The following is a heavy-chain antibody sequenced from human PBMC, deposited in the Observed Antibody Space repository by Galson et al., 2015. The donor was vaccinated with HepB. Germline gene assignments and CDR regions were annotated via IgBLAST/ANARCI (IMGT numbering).Heavy chain of an antibody. CDR3: AREGSGYSYGSFFDY. J-gene: IGHJ4*02. D-gene: IGHD5-18*01. V-gene: IGHV3-64*01. Sequence: SLRLSCAASGFTFSSYAMHWVRQAPGKGLEYVSAISSNGGSTYYANSVKGRFTISRDNSKNTLYLQMGSLRAEDMAVYYCAREGSGYSYGSFFDYWGQGTLVTVSS. CDR1: GFTFSSYA. CDR2: ISSNGGST.